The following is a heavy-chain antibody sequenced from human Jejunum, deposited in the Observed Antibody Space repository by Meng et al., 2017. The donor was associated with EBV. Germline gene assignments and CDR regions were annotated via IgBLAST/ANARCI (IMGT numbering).Heavy chain of an antibody. D-gene: IGHD2-8*02. CDR3: ARRTGDYVVGY. V-gene: IGHV4-34*02. Sequence: HVQLQPWCAGLLRPTETLALTCACYGGSFSGYYWSWVRQPPGRGLEYIGEVHFSGITNYTPSLKSRVTMSVDASKNQFSLRLTSVTAADTAVYYCARRTGDYVVGYWGQGTLVTVSS. CDR1: GGSFSGYY. J-gene: IGHJ4*02. CDR2: VHFSGIT.